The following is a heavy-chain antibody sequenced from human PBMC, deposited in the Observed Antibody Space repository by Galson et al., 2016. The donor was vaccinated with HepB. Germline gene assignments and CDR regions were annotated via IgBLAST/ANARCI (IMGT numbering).Heavy chain of an antibody. CDR3: VYSDSYEIFDS. V-gene: IGHV2-5*02. Sequence: PALVKPTQTLTLTCTFSGFSLSTSGVGVGWVRQPPGKALEWLALIYWDNDKRYSPSLKSRLTITKDTSKNRVLLTVITMDPVDTGKYYCVYSDSYEIFDSWGQGILVTVSS. J-gene: IGHJ4*02. CDR1: GFSLSTSGVG. CDR2: IYWDNDK. D-gene: IGHD3-9*01.